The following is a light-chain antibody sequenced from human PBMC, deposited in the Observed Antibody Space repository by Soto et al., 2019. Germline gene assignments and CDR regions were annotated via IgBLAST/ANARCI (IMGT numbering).Light chain of an antibody. CDR3: QQYGSYPRT. CDR2: DAS. J-gene: IGKJ1*01. CDR1: QSVSSDS. Sequence: EIVLTQSPGTLSLSPGERAILSCRASQSVSSDSLAWYRQKPGQAPRLLVYDASSRATGIPDRFSGSGSGTDFTLTISRLEPEDFAVYSWQQYGSYPRTFGQGTKVEIK. V-gene: IGKV3-20*01.